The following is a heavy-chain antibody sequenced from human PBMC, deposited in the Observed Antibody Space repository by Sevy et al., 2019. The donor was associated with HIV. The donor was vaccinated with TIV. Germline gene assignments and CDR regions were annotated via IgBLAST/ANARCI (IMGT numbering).Heavy chain of an antibody. J-gene: IGHJ6*02. CDR2: IWYDATNK. Sequence: GGSLRLSCAASGFTFSMYGMHWVRQAPGKGLEWVAMIWYDATNKFYGDSVKGRFTISRDNSKNTLYLQLNSLRAEDTAVYYCAKGARGQWLVDDYYGLDVWGQGTTVTVSS. D-gene: IGHD6-19*01. V-gene: IGHV3-33*06. CDR1: GFTFSMYG. CDR3: AKGARGQWLVDDYYGLDV.